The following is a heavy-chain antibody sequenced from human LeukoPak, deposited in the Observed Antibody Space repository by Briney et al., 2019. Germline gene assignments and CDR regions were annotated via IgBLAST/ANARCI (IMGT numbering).Heavy chain of an antibody. J-gene: IGHJ6*03. CDR3: ARSKFFARYYYYKGV. D-gene: IGHD3-3*01. CDR1: GYTFTGYY. CDR2: INPNSGGT. Sequence: ASVKVSCKASGYTFTGYYMHWVRQAPGQGLEWMGWINPNSGGTNYAQKFQGRVTMTRDTSISTAYMELSRLRSDDTAVYYCARSKFFARYYYYKGVWGKGTTVTVSS. V-gene: IGHV1-2*02.